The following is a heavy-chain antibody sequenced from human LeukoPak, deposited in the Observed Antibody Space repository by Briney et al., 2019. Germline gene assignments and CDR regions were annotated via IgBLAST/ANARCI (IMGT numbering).Heavy chain of an antibody. D-gene: IGHD3-22*01. Sequence: PSETLSLTCTVSGGSISSSRHYWGWIRQPPGKGLEWIGNILYSGSTNYNPSLKSRVTISVDTSKNQFSLKLSSVTAADTADYYCVRRVAGSSYRDYWGQGTLVTVSP. CDR3: VRRVAGSSYRDY. J-gene: IGHJ4*02. CDR2: ILYSGST. V-gene: IGHV4-39*01. CDR1: GGSISSSRHY.